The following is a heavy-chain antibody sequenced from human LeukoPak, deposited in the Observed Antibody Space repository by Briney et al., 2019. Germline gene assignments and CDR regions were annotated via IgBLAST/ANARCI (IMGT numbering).Heavy chain of an antibody. CDR3: GPSSGYYVY. V-gene: IGHV3-23*01. D-gene: IGHD3-22*01. CDR2: TSGSGGST. Sequence: GGSLRLSCAASGFTFSSYAMSWVRQAPGKGLEWVSATSGSGGSTYYADSVKGRFTISRGNAKNTLYLQMNSLRAEDTAVYYCGPSSGYYVYWGQGTLVTVSS. CDR1: GFTFSSYA. J-gene: IGHJ4*02.